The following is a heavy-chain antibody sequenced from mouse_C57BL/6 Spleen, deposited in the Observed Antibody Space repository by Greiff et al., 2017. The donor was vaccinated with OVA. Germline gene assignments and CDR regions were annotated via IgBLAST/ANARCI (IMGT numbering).Heavy chain of an antibody. D-gene: IGHD1-1*01. CDR3: AGPGDYYGSSYGGYFDV. V-gene: IGHV5-6*01. Sequence: EVQLVESGGDLVKPGGSLKLSCAASGFTFSSYGMSWVRQTPDKRLEWVATISSGGSYTYYPDSVKGRFTISRDNAKNTLYLQMSSLKSEDTAMYYCAGPGDYYGSSYGGYFDVWGTGTTVTVSS. CDR1: GFTFSSYG. CDR2: ISSGGSYT. J-gene: IGHJ1*03.